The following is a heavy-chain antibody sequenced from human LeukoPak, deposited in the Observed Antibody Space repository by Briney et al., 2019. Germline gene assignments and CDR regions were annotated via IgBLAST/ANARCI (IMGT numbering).Heavy chain of an antibody. D-gene: IGHD2-2*02. V-gene: IGHV1-69*05. CDR2: IIPIFGTA. Sequence: SVKVSCKASGGTFSSYAISWVRQAPGQGLEWMGGIIPIFGTANYAQKFQGRVTITTDESTSTAYMELSSLRSEDTAVYYCARVIVVVPAAIRDSGSYLRWFDPWGQGTLVTVSS. CDR1: GGTFSSYA. CDR3: ARVIVVVPAAIRDSGSYLRWFDP. J-gene: IGHJ5*02.